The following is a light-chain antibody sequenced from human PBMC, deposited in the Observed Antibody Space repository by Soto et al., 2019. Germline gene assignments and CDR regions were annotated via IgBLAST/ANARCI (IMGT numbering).Light chain of an antibody. V-gene: IGKV1-9*01. Sequence: DIQLTQSPSFLSASVVDRVTITCRASQGISSHLAWYQQKPGKAPKLLIYVVSSLQSGVPSRFSGSGSGTEFTLTISSLQPEDFAVYYCQQLHTYPITFGQGTRLEIK. J-gene: IGKJ5*01. CDR2: VVS. CDR3: QQLHTYPIT. CDR1: QGISSH.